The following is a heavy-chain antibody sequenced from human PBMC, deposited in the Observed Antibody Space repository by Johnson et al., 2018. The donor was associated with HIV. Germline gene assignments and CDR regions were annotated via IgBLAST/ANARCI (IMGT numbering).Heavy chain of an antibody. Sequence: QVQLVESGGGLVKPGGSLRLSCAASGFTFSSYAMHWVRQAPGKGLEWVSGISGSVGSTYYADSVKGRFTISRDNSKNTLYLQMNSLRAEDTAVYYCARVRWVSKWLSYYAFDIWGQGTMVTVSS. J-gene: IGHJ3*02. D-gene: IGHD3-22*01. V-gene: IGHV3-64*04. CDR2: ISGSVGST. CDR3: ARVRWVSKWLSYYAFDI. CDR1: GFTFSSYA.